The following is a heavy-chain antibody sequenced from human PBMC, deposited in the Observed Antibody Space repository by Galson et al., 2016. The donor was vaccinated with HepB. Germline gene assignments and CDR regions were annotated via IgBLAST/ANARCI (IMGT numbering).Heavy chain of an antibody. CDR2: IYNTGSA. CDR1: GGSISSRSFY. V-gene: IGHV4-39*01. CDR3: GRHGEASYLALYDQ. D-gene: IGHD7-27*01. J-gene: IGHJ4*02. Sequence: SETLSLTCTVSGGSISSRSFYWGWIRQPPGGGLEWIGIIYNTGSAYYNPSLKSRVTMSVDTSKHQFSLQLTSVTTADTAKYFCGRHGEASYLALYDQWGQGAQVTVSS.